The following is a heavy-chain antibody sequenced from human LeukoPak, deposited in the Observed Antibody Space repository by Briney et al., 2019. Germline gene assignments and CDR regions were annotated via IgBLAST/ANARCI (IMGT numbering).Heavy chain of an antibody. D-gene: IGHD3-10*01. Sequence: GGSLRLSCAASGFTFSSYGMHWVRQAPGKGLEWVAVISYDGSNKYYADSVKGRFTISRDNSKNTLYLQMNSLRAEDTAVYYCAKDPSYYGSGSQPNYYYYYGMDVWGQGTMVTVSS. CDR1: GFTFSSYG. V-gene: IGHV3-30*18. CDR3: AKDPSYYGSGSQPNYYYYYGMDV. J-gene: IGHJ6*02. CDR2: ISYDGSNK.